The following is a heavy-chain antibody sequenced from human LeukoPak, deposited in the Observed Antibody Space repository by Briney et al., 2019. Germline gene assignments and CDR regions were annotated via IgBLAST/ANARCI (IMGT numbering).Heavy chain of an antibody. Sequence: GGSLRLSCAASGFTFSSYAMSWVRQAPGKGLEWVSAISGSGGSTYYADSVKGRFTISRDNSKNTLYLQMNSLRAEDTAVYYCAKALRYFDWLSFYFDYWGQGTLVTVSS. J-gene: IGHJ4*02. CDR3: AKALRYFDWLSFYFDY. CDR1: GFTFSSYA. CDR2: ISGSGGST. V-gene: IGHV3-23*01. D-gene: IGHD3-9*01.